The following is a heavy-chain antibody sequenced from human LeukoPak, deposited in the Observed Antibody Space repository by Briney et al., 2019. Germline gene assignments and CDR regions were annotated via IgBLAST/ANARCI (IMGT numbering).Heavy chain of an antibody. J-gene: IGHJ2*01. Sequence: SETLSLTCTVSGGSTSNDYWSWIRQSPGKGLEWVGYVYNSGDTGKNPSLKSRVTILLDTSKNQCSLKLTSVSAADTAVYYCARLKLXAYFDLWGRGTLVTVSS. V-gene: IGHV4-59*08. CDR1: GGSTSNDY. CDR2: VYNSGDT. CDR3: ARLKLXAYFDL.